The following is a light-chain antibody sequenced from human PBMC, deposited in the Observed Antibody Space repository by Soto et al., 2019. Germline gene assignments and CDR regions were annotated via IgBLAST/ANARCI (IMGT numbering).Light chain of an antibody. CDR2: SVS. J-gene: IGLJ3*02. V-gene: IGLV2-14*01. CDR3: SSFTSSTTRV. Sequence: SALTQPASVSGSPGQSITISCTGTSSDVGGFNYVSWYQQYAGKAPKLIIYSVSTRPSGVSYRFSGSKSGNTASLTISGLQAEDEADYYCSSFTSSTTRVFGGGTKLTVL. CDR1: SSDVGGFNY.